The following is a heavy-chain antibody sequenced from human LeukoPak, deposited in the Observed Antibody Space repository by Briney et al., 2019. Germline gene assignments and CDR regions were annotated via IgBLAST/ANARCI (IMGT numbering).Heavy chain of an antibody. CDR2: IYPGDSDT. Sequence: GESLQISCQGSGSIFTSYWVGWVRQLPGKGLEWMGIIYPGDSDTRDSPSFQGQVTISADKSISTAYLQWSSLKASDTAMYYCARHLDDYDFWSGSAADYWGQGTLVTVSS. D-gene: IGHD3-3*01. J-gene: IGHJ4*02. CDR1: GSIFTSYW. V-gene: IGHV5-51*01. CDR3: ARHLDDYDFWSGSAADY.